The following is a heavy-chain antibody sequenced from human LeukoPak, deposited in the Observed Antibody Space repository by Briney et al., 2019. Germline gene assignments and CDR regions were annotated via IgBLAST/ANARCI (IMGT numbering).Heavy chain of an antibody. V-gene: IGHV3-23*01. CDR2: ISGSGGST. CDR3: AKQAGTTSYYYYYMDV. J-gene: IGHJ6*03. CDR1: GFTFSSYA. D-gene: IGHD6-19*01. Sequence: PGGSLRPSCAASGFTFSSYAMSWARQAPGKGLEWVSDISGSGGSTYYADSVKGRFTISRDNSKNTLYLQMNSLRAEDTAVYYCAKQAGTTSYYYYYMDVWGKGTTVTVSS.